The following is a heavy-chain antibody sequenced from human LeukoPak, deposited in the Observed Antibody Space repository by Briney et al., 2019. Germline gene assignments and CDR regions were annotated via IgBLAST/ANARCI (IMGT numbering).Heavy chain of an antibody. CDR2: IYSDGST. CDR3: ARVEYSVYYYYGMDV. Sequence: PGGSLRLSCAASGFTVSSNYMSWVRQAPGKGLEWVSVIYSDGSTYYADSVKGRFTISRDNSKNTLYLQMNSLRAEDTAVYYCARVEYSVYYYYGMDVWGQGTTVTVSS. D-gene: IGHD4-4*01. V-gene: IGHV3-53*01. J-gene: IGHJ6*02. CDR1: GFTVSSNY.